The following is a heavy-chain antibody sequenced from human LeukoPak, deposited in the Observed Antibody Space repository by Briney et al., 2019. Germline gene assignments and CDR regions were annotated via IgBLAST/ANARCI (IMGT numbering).Heavy chain of an antibody. CDR1: GFTFSAYE. CDR3: ARARYSDSWNDVFDI. CDR2: ISSSGSSK. D-gene: IGHD1-1*01. J-gene: IGHJ3*02. V-gene: IGHV3-48*03. Sequence: GGSLRLSCAASGFTFSAYEMHWVRQAPGKGLEWVSYISSSGSSKYYADSVKGRFAISRDNVKNSVYLQLNSLRAEDTAVYYCARARYSDSWNDVFDIWGQGTVVTVSS.